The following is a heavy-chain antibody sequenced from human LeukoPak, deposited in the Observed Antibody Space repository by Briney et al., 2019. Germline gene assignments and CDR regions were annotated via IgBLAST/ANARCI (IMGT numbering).Heavy chain of an antibody. CDR3: AREKRQYGNWFDP. Sequence: SETPSLTCTVSGVSISSGDYYWIWIRQPPGKGLEWIGYIYYSGTTYYNPSLKGRVTISVDTYKNQFSLKLSSVTAADTAVYYCAREKRQYGNWFDPWGQGTLVTVSS. CDR2: IYYSGTT. J-gene: IGHJ5*02. CDR1: GVSISSGDYY. V-gene: IGHV4-30-4*01. D-gene: IGHD2-2*01.